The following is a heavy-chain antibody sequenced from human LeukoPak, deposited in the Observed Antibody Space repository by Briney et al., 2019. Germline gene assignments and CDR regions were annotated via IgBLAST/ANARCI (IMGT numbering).Heavy chain of an antibody. V-gene: IGHV3-23*01. Sequence: GGSLRLSCAAPGFTFSSYAMSWVRQAPGKGPEWVSAISHSGGTTYYADSVKGRLTITRDNSKNTLYLQMNSLRAEDTAVYYCAKEWRAYGSGSSYFGYWGQGTLVTVSS. CDR1: GFTFSSYA. CDR2: ISHSGGTT. D-gene: IGHD3-10*01. J-gene: IGHJ4*02. CDR3: AKEWRAYGSGSSYFGY.